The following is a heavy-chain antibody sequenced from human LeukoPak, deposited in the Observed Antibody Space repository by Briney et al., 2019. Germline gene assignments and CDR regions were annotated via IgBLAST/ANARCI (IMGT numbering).Heavy chain of an antibody. J-gene: IGHJ4*02. CDR3: ASRLGYCSGGSCYYYFDY. D-gene: IGHD2-15*01. Sequence: PSETLSLTCAVYGGSFSGYYWSWIRQPPGKGLEWIGEINHSGSTNYNPSLKSRVTISVDTSKNQFSLKLSSVTAADTAVYCCASRLGYCSGGSCYYYFDYWGQGTLVTVSS. CDR2: INHSGST. V-gene: IGHV4-34*01. CDR1: GGSFSGYY.